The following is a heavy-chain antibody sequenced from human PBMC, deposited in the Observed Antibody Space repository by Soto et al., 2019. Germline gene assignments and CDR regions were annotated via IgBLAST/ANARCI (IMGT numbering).Heavy chain of an antibody. J-gene: IGHJ5*02. D-gene: IGHD6-13*01. Sequence: GGSLRLSCAASLFTFRRYAMTWVRQAPGKGLEWVSAISGSGDTTYYADSVKGRFTISRDNSKNTLHLQLNSLKAEDTAVYYCARNPYSSSWYAENWFDPWGQGTLVTVSS. CDR1: LFTFRRYA. CDR3: ARNPYSSSWYAENWFDP. CDR2: ISGSGDTT. V-gene: IGHV3-23*01.